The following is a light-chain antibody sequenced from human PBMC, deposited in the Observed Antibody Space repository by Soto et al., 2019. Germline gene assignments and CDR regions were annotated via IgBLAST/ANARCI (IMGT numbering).Light chain of an antibody. CDR1: QSFDSN. CDR3: QEFQRWPPNA. V-gene: IGKV3-15*01. J-gene: IGKJ5*01. CDR2: RAS. Sequence: EIVMTQSPATLSVSPGERATLSCRASQSFDSNLFWYQQKPGQSPRLLIFRASTRASGIPARFSGSGSGTEVTLTMSSLRSEDFAVAHFQEFQRWPPNAFSPGTRLEIK.